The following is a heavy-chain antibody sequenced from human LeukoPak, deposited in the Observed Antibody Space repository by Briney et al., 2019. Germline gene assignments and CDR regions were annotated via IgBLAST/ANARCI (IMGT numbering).Heavy chain of an antibody. CDR3: VKNDGWFHLAQ. D-gene: IGHD6-19*01. CDR1: GFNFRDHW. V-gene: IGHV3-7*03. CDR2: IKNDGSET. Sequence: PGGSLRLSCAVSGFNFRDHWMDWVRQAPGKGLQWVGHIKNDGSETYYLDSLKGRFSISRDNTNNALYLQMNSLRVEDTAVYYCVKNDGWFHLAQWGQGTLVTVSP. J-gene: IGHJ4*02.